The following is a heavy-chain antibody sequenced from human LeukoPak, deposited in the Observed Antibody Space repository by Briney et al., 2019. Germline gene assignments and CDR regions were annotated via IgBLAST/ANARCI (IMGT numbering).Heavy chain of an antibody. CDR3: AGSGGLANQGAVFDY. V-gene: IGHV4-59*02. CDR1: GDSVTNHY. D-gene: IGHD3-10*01. CDR2: IYCSGSI. J-gene: IGHJ4*02. Sequence: SDTLSLTCIVSGDSVTNHYWSLIRQPPGQRLELIWYIYCSGSINYNPSLKSRVTISVDTSRNQFSMKLNSVTAADTAVYYCAGSGGLANQGAVFDYWGQGTLVTVSS.